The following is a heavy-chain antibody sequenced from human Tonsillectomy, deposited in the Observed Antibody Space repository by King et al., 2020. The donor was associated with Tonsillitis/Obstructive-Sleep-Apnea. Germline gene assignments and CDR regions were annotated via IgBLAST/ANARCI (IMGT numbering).Heavy chain of an antibody. Sequence: TLQESGPTLVKPTQTLTLTCTFSGFSLSTSGVGVGWIRQPPGKALEWLALIYWDDDKRYSPSLKSRLTITKDTSKNQVVLTMTNMDPVDTATYYCAHSRVSGWFREKEKNWFDPWGQGTLVTVSS. CDR2: IYWDDDK. CDR3: AHSRVSGWFREKEKNWFDP. CDR1: GFSLSTSGVG. D-gene: IGHD3-10*01. V-gene: IGHV2-5*02. J-gene: IGHJ5*02.